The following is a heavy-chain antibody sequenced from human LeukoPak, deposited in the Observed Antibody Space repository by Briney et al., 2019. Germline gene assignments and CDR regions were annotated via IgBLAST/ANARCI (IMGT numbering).Heavy chain of an antibody. Sequence: QTLSLTCAISGDSVSSNSAAWNWIRQSPSRGLEWLGRTYYRSKWYNDYAVSVKSRITINPDTSKNQFSLQLNSVTPEDTAVYYCASGGIAVAGTGRAYYYGMDVWGQGTTVTVSS. V-gene: IGHV6-1*01. CDR1: GDSVSSNSAA. J-gene: IGHJ6*02. D-gene: IGHD6-19*01. CDR2: TYYRSKWYN. CDR3: ASGGIAVAGTGRAYYYGMDV.